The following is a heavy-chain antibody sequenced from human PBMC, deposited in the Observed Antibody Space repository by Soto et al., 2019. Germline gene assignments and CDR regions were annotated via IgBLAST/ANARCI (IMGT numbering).Heavy chain of an antibody. CDR3: ARQNYYDSSGYYPP. Sequence: ASVKVSCKASGGTFSSYAISWVRQAPGQGLEWMGGIIPIFGTANYAQKFQGRVTITADESTSTAYMELSSLRSEDTAVCYCARQNYYDSSGYYPPWGQGTLVTVSS. J-gene: IGHJ5*02. CDR1: GGTFSSYA. V-gene: IGHV1-69*13. D-gene: IGHD3-22*01. CDR2: IIPIFGTA.